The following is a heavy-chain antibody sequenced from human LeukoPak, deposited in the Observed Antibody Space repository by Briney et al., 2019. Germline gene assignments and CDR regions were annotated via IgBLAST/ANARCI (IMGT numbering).Heavy chain of an antibody. V-gene: IGHV3-7*01. D-gene: IGHD3-16*01. CDR1: GFTFGSYA. CDR3: ARDFGGY. CDR2: IKGDGSHK. Sequence: QSGGSLRLSCAASGFTFGSYAMSWVRQPPGKGPEWVASIKGDGSHKDYLDSVKGRFIISRDNAKNSLYLQMDNLRAEDTAVYHCARDFGGYWGQGTLVTVSS. J-gene: IGHJ4*02.